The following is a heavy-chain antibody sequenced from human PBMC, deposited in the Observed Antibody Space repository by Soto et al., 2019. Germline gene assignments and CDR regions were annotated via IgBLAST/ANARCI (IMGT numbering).Heavy chain of an antibody. CDR1: GYTFTDYY. CDR3: TRENIENSDGPYDAFYX. D-gene: IGHD5-18*01. J-gene: IGHJ3*02. V-gene: IGHV1-2*02. CDR2: MNPKSGGA. Sequence: ASVKVSCKTSGYTFTDYYTHWVRQAPGQGLEWMGLMNPKSGGAYFAQKFQGRVTLTRETSIGTAYIEVNSLTSDDTAVYFCTRENIENSDGPYDAFYXWGQGTTVTVS.